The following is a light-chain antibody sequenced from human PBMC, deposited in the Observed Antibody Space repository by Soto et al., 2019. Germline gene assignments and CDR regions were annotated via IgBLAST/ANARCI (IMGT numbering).Light chain of an antibody. CDR2: GTS. CDR1: QSLSSTY. J-gene: IGKJ4*01. CDR3: QQYGSLS. Sequence: EIVLTQSPGTLSLSPGDRATLSCRASQSLSSTYLAWYQQKPGQAPRILIYGTSSRATGIPDRSSGSGSGTDFTLTISRLEPEDFAVYYCQQYGSLSFGGGTKVDIK. V-gene: IGKV3-20*01.